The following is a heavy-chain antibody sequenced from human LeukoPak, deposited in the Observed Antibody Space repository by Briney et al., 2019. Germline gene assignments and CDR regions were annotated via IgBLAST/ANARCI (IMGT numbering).Heavy chain of an antibody. CDR1: GGSFSGYY. CDR3: ARTGITIFGVVTSFDY. D-gene: IGHD3-3*01. CDR2: INHSGST. J-gene: IGHJ4*02. V-gene: IGHV4-34*01. Sequence: SETLSLTCAVYGGSFSGYYWSWIRQPPGKGLEWIGEINHSGSTNYNPSLKSRVTISVDTSKNQFSLKLSSVTAADTAVYYCARTGITIFGVVTSFDYWGQGTWSPSPQ.